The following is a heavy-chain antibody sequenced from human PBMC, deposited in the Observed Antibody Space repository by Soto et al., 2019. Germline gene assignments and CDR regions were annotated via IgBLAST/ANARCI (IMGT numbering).Heavy chain of an antibody. Sequence: QVQLQESGPGLVKHSETLSLTCTVSGGSISGYYWSWIRQPPGKGLEWIGYVYYSGSTNYNPSLKSRVTISVDTSKNQFSLELNSVTAADTAVYYCARGRQWLDDWGQGTLVTVSS. CDR1: GGSISGYY. V-gene: IGHV4-59*01. CDR2: VYYSGST. D-gene: IGHD6-19*01. J-gene: IGHJ4*02. CDR3: ARGRQWLDD.